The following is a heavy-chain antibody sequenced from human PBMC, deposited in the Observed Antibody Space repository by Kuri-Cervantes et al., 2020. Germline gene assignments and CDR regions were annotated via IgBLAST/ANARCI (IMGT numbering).Heavy chain of an antibody. V-gene: IGHV1-18*01. D-gene: IGHD5-12*01. J-gene: IGHJ6*02. CDR1: GYTFTSYG. CDR3: ARGPRKYGGYVVTYYYYGMDV. Sequence: ASVKVSCKASGYTFTSYGTSWVRQAPGQGLEWMGWISAYNGNTKYAQKLQGRVTMTTDTSTSTAYMELSSLRSEDTAVYYCARGPRKYGGYVVTYYYYGMDVWGQGNTVNVSS. CDR2: ISAYNGNT.